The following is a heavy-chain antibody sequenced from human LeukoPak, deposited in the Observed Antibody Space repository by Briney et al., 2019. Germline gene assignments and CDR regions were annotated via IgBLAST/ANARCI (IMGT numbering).Heavy chain of an antibody. CDR3: AKGGLQTYYYYYYMDV. D-gene: IGHD4-11*01. CDR1: GFTFSSYA. CDR2: ISGSGGST. J-gene: IGHJ6*03. Sequence: GGSLRLSCAASGFTFSSYAMSWVRQAPGKGLEWVSAISGSGGSTYYADSVKGRFTISRDNSKNTLYLQMNSLRAEDTAVYYCAKGGLQTYYYYYYMDVWGKGTTVTVS. V-gene: IGHV3-23*01.